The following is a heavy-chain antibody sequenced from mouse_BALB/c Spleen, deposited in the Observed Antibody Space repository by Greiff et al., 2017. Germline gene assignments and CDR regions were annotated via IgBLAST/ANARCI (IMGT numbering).Heavy chain of an antibody. Sequence: VKLVESGPGLLAPSQSLSITCTVSGFSLTGYGVHWVRQPPGKGLEWLGVIWAGGCTNYNSALMSRLSISKYNSKRQVFLIMNSLQTEDTAMYYCAREGRGAWYAYWGQGTRVTVS. V-gene: IGHV2-9*02. CDR1: GFSLTGYG. CDR2: IWAGGCT. J-gene: IGHJ3*01. CDR3: AREGRGAWYAY.